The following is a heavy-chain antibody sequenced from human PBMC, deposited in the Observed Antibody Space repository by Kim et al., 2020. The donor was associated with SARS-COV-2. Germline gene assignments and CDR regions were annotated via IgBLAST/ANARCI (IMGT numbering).Heavy chain of an antibody. Sequence: GGSLRLSCAASGFTFNTYGMHWVRQAPGKGLEWLAVISFDGINKYYADPVKGRFTISRDNSKNTLYLQMNNLSVDDTAVYYCAKDSGGLYYDFWSGSNWFDPWGQGTLVTVSS. CDR1: GFTFNTYG. CDR3: AKDSGGLYYDFWSGSNWFDP. D-gene: IGHD3-3*01. V-gene: IGHV3-30*18. J-gene: IGHJ5*02. CDR2: ISFDGINK.